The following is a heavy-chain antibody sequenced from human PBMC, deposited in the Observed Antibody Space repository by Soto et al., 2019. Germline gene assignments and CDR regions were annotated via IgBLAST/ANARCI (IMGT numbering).Heavy chain of an antibody. CDR1: GFTFSSYW. D-gene: IGHD3-3*01. Sequence: GGALRLSCAASGFTFSSYWMHWVRQARGRGLVWVSRINSDGSSTSYADSVKGRFTISRDNAKNTLYLQMNSLRAEDTAVYYCARVSPVGYYDFWSGYLGFDPWGQGTLVTVSS. V-gene: IGHV3-74*01. CDR2: INSDGSST. J-gene: IGHJ5*02. CDR3: ARVSPVGYYDFWSGYLGFDP.